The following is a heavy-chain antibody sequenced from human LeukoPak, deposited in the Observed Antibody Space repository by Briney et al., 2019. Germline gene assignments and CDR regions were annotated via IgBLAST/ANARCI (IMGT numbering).Heavy chain of an antibody. D-gene: IGHD3-10*01. J-gene: IGHJ1*01. CDR1: GGSFTAYY. Sequence: SETLSLACAVYGGSFTAYYWSWLRQPPGKGLEWIGTINHSGSTTYNPSLKSRVSMSVDTSKDQFSLNLISVTAADTSVYFCARGPPQGDYSGSGTYYNRWGQGTLVTVSS. CDR2: INHSGST. CDR3: ARGPPQGDYSGSGTYYNR. V-gene: IGHV4-34*01.